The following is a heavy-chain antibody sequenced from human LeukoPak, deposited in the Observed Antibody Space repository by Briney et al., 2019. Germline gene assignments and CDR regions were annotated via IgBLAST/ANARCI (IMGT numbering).Heavy chain of an antibody. CDR1: GFTFSSYA. CDR3: AAHVDTALYYFDY. J-gene: IGHJ4*02. D-gene: IGHD5-18*01. Sequence: HPGGSLRLSCAASGFTFSSYAMSWVRQAPGKGLEWVSAISGSGGSTYYADSVKGRFTISRHNSKNTLYLQMNSLRAEDTAVYYCAAHVDTALYYFDYWGQGTLVTVSS. V-gene: IGHV3-23*01. CDR2: ISGSGGST.